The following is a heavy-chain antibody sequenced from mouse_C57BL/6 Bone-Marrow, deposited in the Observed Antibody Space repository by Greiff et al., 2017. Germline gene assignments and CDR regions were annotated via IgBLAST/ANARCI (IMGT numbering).Heavy chain of an antibody. CDR3: ARKNYDYASYYFDY. Sequence: EVQVVESGGGLVKPGGSLKLSCAASGFTFSSYAMSWVRQTPEKRLEWVATISDGGSYTYYPDNVQGRFTISRDNAKNNLYLQMSHLKSEDTAMYYCARKNYDYASYYFDYWGQGTTLTVSS. CDR2: ISDGGSYT. D-gene: IGHD2-4*01. CDR1: GFTFSSYA. V-gene: IGHV5-4*01. J-gene: IGHJ2*01.